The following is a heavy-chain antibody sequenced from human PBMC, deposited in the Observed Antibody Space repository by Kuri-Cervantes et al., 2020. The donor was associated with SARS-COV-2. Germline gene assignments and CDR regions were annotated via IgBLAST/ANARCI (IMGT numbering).Heavy chain of an antibody. CDR1: GFTFSSYG. CDR3: AKTKGVDTAMDCIDY. V-gene: IGHV3-30*02. CDR2: IRYDGSNK. Sequence: GGSLRLSCAASGFTFSSYGMHWVRQAPGKGLEWVAFIRYDGSNKYYADSVKGRFTISRDNSKNTLYLQMNSLRAEDTAVYYCAKTKGVDTAMDCIDYWGQGTLVTDSS. J-gene: IGHJ4*02. D-gene: IGHD5-18*01.